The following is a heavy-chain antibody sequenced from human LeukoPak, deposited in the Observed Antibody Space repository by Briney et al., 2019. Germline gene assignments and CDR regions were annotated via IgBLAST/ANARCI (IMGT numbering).Heavy chain of an antibody. Sequence: GGSLRLSCAASGFTFSSNWMHWVRQAPGKGLVWVSQINSDGTSTNYADSVKGRFTISRDNAKNTLYLQMNSLRAEDTAVYYCARTEYCSPTSCKYASFWGQGTMVTVSS. D-gene: IGHD2-2*01. CDR3: ARTEYCSPTSCKYASF. CDR1: GFTFSSNW. V-gene: IGHV3-74*01. CDR2: INSDGTST. J-gene: IGHJ3*01.